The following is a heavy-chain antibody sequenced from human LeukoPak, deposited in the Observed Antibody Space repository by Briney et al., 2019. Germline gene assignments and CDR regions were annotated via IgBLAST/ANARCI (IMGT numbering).Heavy chain of an antibody. CDR1: GFTFSSYS. V-gene: IGHV3-48*04. CDR2: ISSSGSTI. CDR3: ARDANSGWSEKTIDY. D-gene: IGHD6-19*01. Sequence: GGSLRLSCAASGFTFSSYSMNWVRQAPGKGLEWVSYISSSGSTIYYADSVKGRFTISRDNAKNSLYLQMNSLRAEDTAVYYCARDANSGWSEKTIDYWGQGTLVTVSS. J-gene: IGHJ4*02.